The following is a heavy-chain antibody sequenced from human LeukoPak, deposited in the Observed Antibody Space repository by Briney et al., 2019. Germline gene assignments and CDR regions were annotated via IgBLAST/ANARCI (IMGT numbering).Heavy chain of an antibody. CDR1: GGSISSSSYY. D-gene: IGHD3-10*01. J-gene: IGHJ4*02. V-gene: IGHV3-20*01. CDR2: INWNGGST. CDR3: ARDHDYDSGSYPLDY. Sequence: RPSETLSLTCTVSGGSISSSSYYWGWIRQPPGKGLEWVSGINWNGGSTAYADSVKGRFTISRDNAKNSLYLQMNSLRAEDTALYHCARDHDYDSGSYPLDYWGQGTLVTVSS.